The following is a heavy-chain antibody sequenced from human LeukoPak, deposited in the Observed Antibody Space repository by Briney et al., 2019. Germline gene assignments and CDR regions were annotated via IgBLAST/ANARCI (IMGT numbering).Heavy chain of an antibody. CDR2: INWHGTT. CDR3: VKDLSYESSGSVFDH. CDR1: GFTFEDYT. Sequence: GGSLRLSCAASGFTFEDYTMHWVRQAPGKTLEWVSPINWHGTTYYTDSVKGRFTISRDNSKNSLYLQMDTLTSEDTAFYYCVKDLSYESSGSVFDHWGQGTLVTVSS. J-gene: IGHJ4*02. D-gene: IGHD3-22*01. V-gene: IGHV3-43*01.